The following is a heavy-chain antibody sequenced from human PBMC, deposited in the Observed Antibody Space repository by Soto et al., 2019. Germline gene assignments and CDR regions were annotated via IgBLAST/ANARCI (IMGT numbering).Heavy chain of an antibody. V-gene: IGHV3-33*01. CDR2: ISYDGSNK. J-gene: IGHJ4*02. CDR1: GFTFSSYG. Sequence: TGGSLRLSCAASGFTFSSYGMHWVRQAPGKGLEWVAVISYDGSNKYYADSVKGRFTISRDNSKNTLYLQMNSLRAEDTAVYYCAIGGGRIQRLSPFDYWGQGTLVTVSS. CDR3: AIGGGRIQRLSPFDY. D-gene: IGHD2-15*01.